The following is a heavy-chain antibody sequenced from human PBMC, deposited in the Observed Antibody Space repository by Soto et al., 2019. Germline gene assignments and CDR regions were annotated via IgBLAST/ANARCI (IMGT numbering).Heavy chain of an antibody. V-gene: IGHV1-69*12. CDR2: IIPIFGTA. J-gene: IGHJ4*02. CDR1: GGTFSSYA. CDR3: ARDGGVYDYSPFDY. D-gene: IGHD4-4*01. Sequence: QVQLVQSGAEVKKPGYSVKVSCKASGGTFSSYAISWVRQAPGQGLEWRGGIIPIFGTANYAQKFQGRVTITADESTSTAYMELSSLRSEDTAVYYCARDGGVYDYSPFDYWGQGTLVTVSS.